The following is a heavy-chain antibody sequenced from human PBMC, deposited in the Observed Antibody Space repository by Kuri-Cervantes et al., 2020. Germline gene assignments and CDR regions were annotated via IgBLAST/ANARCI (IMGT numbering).Heavy chain of an antibody. Sequence: SETLSLTCAVSGYSISSGYYWGWIRQPPGKGLEWIGSIYHSGSTYYNPSLKSRVTISVDTSKNQFSLKLSSVTAADTAVYYCARGLSLIGRMVRGVSYYMDVWGKGTTVTVSS. D-gene: IGHD3-10*01. CDR1: GYSISSGYY. CDR2: IYHSGST. J-gene: IGHJ6*03. CDR3: ARGLSLIGRMVRGVSYYMDV. V-gene: IGHV4-38-2*01.